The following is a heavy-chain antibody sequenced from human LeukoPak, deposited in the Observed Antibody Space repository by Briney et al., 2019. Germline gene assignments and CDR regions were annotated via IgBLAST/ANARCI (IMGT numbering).Heavy chain of an antibody. Sequence: SVKVSCKASGGTFSSYAISWVRQAPGQGLEWMGRIIPILGIANYAQKFQGGVTITADKSTSTAYMELSSLRSEDTAVYCCARTRGGYCSSTSCRTSYYYYGMDVWGQGTTVTVSS. J-gene: IGHJ6*02. CDR2: IIPILGIA. D-gene: IGHD2-2*01. CDR1: GGTFSSYA. V-gene: IGHV1-69*04. CDR3: ARTRGGYCSSTSCRTSYYYYGMDV.